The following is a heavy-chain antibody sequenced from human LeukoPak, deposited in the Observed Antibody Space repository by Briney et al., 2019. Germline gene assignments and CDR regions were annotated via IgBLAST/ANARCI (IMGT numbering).Heavy chain of an antibody. J-gene: IGHJ4*02. D-gene: IGHD6-19*01. CDR2: ISYDGSNK. CDR3: ARVYMRVADFDC. CDR1: GFTFSSYA. V-gene: IGHV3-30-3*01. Sequence: GGSLRLSCAASGFTFSSYAMHWVRQAPGKGLEWVAVISYDGSNKYYADSVKGRFTISRDNSKNTLYLQMNSLRAEDTAVYYCARVYMRVADFDCWGQGTLVTVSS.